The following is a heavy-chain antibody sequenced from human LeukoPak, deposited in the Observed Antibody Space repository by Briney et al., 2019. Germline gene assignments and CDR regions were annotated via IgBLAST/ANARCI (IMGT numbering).Heavy chain of an antibody. V-gene: IGHV4-38-2*02. CDR1: GYSISSGYY. D-gene: IGHD2-2*03. CDR2: IYHSGST. J-gene: IGHJ4*02. Sequence: PSETLSLTCTVSGYSISSGYYWGWIRQPPGKGLEWIGSIYHSGSTYYNPSPKSRVTISVDTSKNQFSLKLSSVTAADTAVYYRARLWIDAIDYWGQGTLVTVSS. CDR3: ARLWIDAIDY.